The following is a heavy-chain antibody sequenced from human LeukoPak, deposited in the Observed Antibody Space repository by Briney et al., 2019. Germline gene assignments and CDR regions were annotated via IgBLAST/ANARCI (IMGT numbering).Heavy chain of an antibody. Sequence: GGSLRLSCAASGFTFSSYAMSWVRQAPGKGLEWVSAISGSGGSTYYADSVKGRFTISRDNSKNTLYLQMNSLRAEDTAVYYCATSPGQVVSTISRWGQGTLVTVSS. CDR1: GFTFSSYA. J-gene: IGHJ4*02. D-gene: IGHD2-8*02. CDR3: ATSPGQVVSTISR. V-gene: IGHV3-23*01. CDR2: ISGSGGST.